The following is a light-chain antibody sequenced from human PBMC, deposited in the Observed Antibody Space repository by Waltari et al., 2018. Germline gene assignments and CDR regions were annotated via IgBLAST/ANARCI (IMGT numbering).Light chain of an antibody. CDR2: GKN. CDR1: SLRTYS. CDR3: HSRDSSGDVV. Sequence: SSELTQDPAVSVALGQTVRITCQGDSLRTYSLSLFHQKPGQAPALVIYGKNNRPSGIPDRFSASSSGSTASLTIIGAQAEDEADYYCHSRDSSGDVVIGGGTKLTVV. V-gene: IGLV3-19*01. J-gene: IGLJ2*01.